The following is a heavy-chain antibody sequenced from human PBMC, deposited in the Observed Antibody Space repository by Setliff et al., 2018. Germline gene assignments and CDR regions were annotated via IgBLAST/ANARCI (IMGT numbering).Heavy chain of an antibody. D-gene: IGHD1-20*01. V-gene: IGHV1-2*02. CDR1: GYNFPGYY. CDR2: ISPHTGNT. Sequence: RASVKVSCKASGYNFPGYYLHWVRQAPGKGLEWMGWISPHTGNTQYARKFQGRVTMTRDTSISTAYMELSSLRSNDTAFYYCARRAFIETITGYCFDLWGQGTQVTVSS. J-gene: IGHJ4*02. CDR3: ARRAFIETITGYCFDL.